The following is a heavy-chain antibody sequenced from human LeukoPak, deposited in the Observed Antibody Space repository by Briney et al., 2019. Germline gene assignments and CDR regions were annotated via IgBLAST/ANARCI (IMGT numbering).Heavy chain of an antibody. D-gene: IGHD3-22*01. CDR2: INQHGSEK. J-gene: IGHJ4*02. CDR1: GFTFSSYG. V-gene: IGHV3-7*01. CDR3: ARDLYRIVVVPHYFDF. Sequence: GGSLRLSCAASGFTFSSYGMSWVRQAPGKGLEWVANINQHGSEKYYVDSVKGRFTISRDNAKNSLYLQMNSLRAEDTAVYYCARDLYRIVVVPHYFDFWGQGTLVTVSS.